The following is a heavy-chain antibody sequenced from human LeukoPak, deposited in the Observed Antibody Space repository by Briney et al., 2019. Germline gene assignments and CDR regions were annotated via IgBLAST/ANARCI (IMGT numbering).Heavy chain of an antibody. Sequence: PSETLSLTSAVYVESLSGYYWSWVPQPPGKGLECGGEINHSGSTNYNPYIKRRGTISVETSKNQISLKLSSVTAADTAVYDCARGPIRYYDDSSGYYSYDYWGQGTLVTVSS. V-gene: IGHV4-34*01. D-gene: IGHD3-22*01. CDR3: ARGPIRYYDDSSGYYSYDY. J-gene: IGHJ4*02. CDR1: VESLSGYY. CDR2: INHSGST.